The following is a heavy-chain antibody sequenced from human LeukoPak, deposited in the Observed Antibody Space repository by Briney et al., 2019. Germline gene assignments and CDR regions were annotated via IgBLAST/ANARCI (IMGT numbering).Heavy chain of an antibody. CDR2: IYYSGNT. CDR1: GGSISPYY. D-gene: IGHD3-10*02. CDR3: ARSTGSTMFIDY. Sequence: SETLSLTCTVSGGSISPYYWSWIRQPPGRGLEWLGYIYYSGNTEYKPSLKSRVAMSVDTSKNQFSLRLSSVTAADTAVYYCARSTGSTMFIDYWGQGTLVTVSS. V-gene: IGHV4-59*01. J-gene: IGHJ4*02.